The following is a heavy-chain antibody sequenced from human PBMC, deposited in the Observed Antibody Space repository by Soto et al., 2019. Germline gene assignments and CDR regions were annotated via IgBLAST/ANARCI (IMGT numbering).Heavy chain of an antibody. CDR3: ASLYYYDSSGYYSEYNWFDP. J-gene: IGHJ5*02. V-gene: IGHV3-48*03. CDR2: ISSSGSTI. Sequence: SLGLSCAASGFTFSSYEMNWVRQAPGKGLEWVSYISSSGSTIYYADSVKGRFTISRDNAKNSLYLQMNSLRAEDTAVYYCASLYYYDSSGYYSEYNWFDPWGQGTLVTVSS. D-gene: IGHD3-22*01. CDR1: GFTFSSYE.